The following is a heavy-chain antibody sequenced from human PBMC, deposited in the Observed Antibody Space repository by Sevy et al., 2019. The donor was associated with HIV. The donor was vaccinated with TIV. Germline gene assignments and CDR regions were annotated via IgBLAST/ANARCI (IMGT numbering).Heavy chain of an antibody. V-gene: IGHV3-15*01. J-gene: IGHJ4*02. D-gene: IGHD3-22*01. CDR2: IKSKIDGETT. CDR1: GFTFNNAW. CDR3: ATAPGYYDSAPFDY. Sequence: GGYLRLSCAVSGFTFNNAWMNWVRQAPGTGLQWVDLIKSKIDGETTDYAAPVKGRFTISRDDSKNTLFLQMNSLKIEDTAVYYCATAPGYYDSAPFDYWGPGTLVTVSS.